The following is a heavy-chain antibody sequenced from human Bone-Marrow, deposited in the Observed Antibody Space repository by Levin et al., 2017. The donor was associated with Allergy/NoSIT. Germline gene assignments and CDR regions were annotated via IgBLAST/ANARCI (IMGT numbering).Heavy chain of an antibody. CDR2: INSSSGTI. CDR1: GFTFSSYS. CDR3: VRGLPDY. V-gene: IGHV3-48*01. Sequence: GGSLRLSCATSGFTFSSYSMNWVRQAPGKGLEWVSYINSSSGTIYYADSVKGRFTISRDNAKKSLYLQMSSLRAEDTAVYYCVRGLPDYWGQGTLVTVSS. J-gene: IGHJ4*02.